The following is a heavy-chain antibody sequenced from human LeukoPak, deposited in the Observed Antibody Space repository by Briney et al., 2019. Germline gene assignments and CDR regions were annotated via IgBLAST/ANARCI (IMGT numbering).Heavy chain of an antibody. D-gene: IGHD4-23*01. CDR3: ARDDFGGNALGY. Sequence: SETLSLTCSVSGGSISIYDGNWIRQPPGKGLEWIGNIYYTGSTNYNPSLMSRVTISVDTSTTQFSLKLRSVTAADTAVYYCARDDFGGNALGYWGQGTLVTVSS. CDR1: GGSISIYD. V-gene: IGHV4-59*12. CDR2: IYYTGST. J-gene: IGHJ4*02.